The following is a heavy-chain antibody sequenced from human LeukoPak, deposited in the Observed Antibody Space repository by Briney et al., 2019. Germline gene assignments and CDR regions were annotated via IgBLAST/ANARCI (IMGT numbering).Heavy chain of an antibody. V-gene: IGHV3-66*01. D-gene: IGHD3-22*01. Sequence: GGSLRLSCAASGFIVSNNHINWIRQAPGKGLEWVSIIYSGDTTYYSDSVKGRFILSSDNSKNMLYLQMNSLRADDTAVYYCAKAGAMILQHYFDYWGQGTLVTVPS. CDR3: AKAGAMILQHYFDY. J-gene: IGHJ4*02. CDR1: GFIVSNNH. CDR2: IYSGDTT.